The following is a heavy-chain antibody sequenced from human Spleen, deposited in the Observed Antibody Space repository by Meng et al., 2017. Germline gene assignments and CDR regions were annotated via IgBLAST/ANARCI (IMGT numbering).Heavy chain of an antibody. CDR1: GITFTRSV. J-gene: IGHJ4*02. CDR2: IVVGSGNT. D-gene: IGHD3-16*02. V-gene: IGHV1-58*02. CDR3: ARDPAFVYDYVWGSYRYGLDY. Sequence: SVKVSCKASGITFTRSVMQWVRQARGQRLEWIGWIVVGSGNTNYAQKFQGRVTMTRDTSISTAYMELSRLRSDDTAVYYCARDPAFVYDYVWGSYRYGLDYWGQGTRVTGSS.